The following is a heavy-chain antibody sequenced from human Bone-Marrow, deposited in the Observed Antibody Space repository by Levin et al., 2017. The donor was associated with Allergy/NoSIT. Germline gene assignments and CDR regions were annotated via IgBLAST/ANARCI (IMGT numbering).Heavy chain of an antibody. J-gene: IGHJ6*02. V-gene: IGHV3-11*01. Sequence: PGGSLRLSCAASGFTISDYYMSWIRQAPGKGLEWVSYISSSGSTKYYADSVKGRLTISRDNAKNSLYLQMDSLRAEDTAVYYCASGYNYGYLHYGLDVWGLGTTVTVSS. CDR1: GFTISDYY. CDR3: ASGYNYGYLHYGLDV. D-gene: IGHD5-18*01. CDR2: ISSSGSTK.